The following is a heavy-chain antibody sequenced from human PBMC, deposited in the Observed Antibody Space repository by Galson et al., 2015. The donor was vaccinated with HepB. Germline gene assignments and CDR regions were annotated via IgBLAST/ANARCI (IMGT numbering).Heavy chain of an antibody. V-gene: IGHV1-2*02. CDR1: GYTFTGYY. Sequence: SVKVSCKASGYTFTGYYMHWVRQAPGQGLEWMGWINPTSGGTKYVPKFQGRVTMTRDMSISTAYMELSSLRSDDTAVYYCARYYSGWYTDYWGQGTLVTVSS. J-gene: IGHJ4*02. CDR2: INPTSGGT. D-gene: IGHD6-19*01. CDR3: ARYYSGWYTDY.